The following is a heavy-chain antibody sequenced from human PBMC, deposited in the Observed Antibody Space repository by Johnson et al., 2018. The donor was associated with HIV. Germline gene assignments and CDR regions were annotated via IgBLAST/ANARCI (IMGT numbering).Heavy chain of an antibody. Sequence: ESGGGLVQPGGSLRLSCAASGFTFSSYWMSWVRQAPGKGLEWVANIKQDGSEKYYVDSVKGRFTISRDNAKNSLYLQMNSLRAEDTALYYCARVSTMIVVARNDAFDIWGQGTMVTVSS. J-gene: IGHJ3*02. V-gene: IGHV3-7*05. CDR2: IKQDGSEK. CDR3: ARVSTMIVVARNDAFDI. D-gene: IGHD3-22*01. CDR1: GFTFSSYW.